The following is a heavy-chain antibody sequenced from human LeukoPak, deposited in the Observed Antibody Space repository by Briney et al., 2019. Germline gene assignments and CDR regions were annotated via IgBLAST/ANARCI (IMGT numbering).Heavy chain of an antibody. Sequence: ASVKVSCKVSGYTLTELSMHWVRQAPGKGLEWMGGFDPEDGETIYAQKFQGRVTMTEDTSTDTAYMELSSLRSEDTAVYYCATDNYDSSGYYYDYWRQGTLVTVSS. CDR1: GYTLTELS. CDR2: FDPEDGET. J-gene: IGHJ4*02. D-gene: IGHD3-22*01. CDR3: ATDNYDSSGYYYDY. V-gene: IGHV1-24*01.